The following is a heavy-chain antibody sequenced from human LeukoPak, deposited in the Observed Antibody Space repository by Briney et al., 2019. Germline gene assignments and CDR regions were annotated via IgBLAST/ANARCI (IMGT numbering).Heavy chain of an antibody. J-gene: IGHJ4*02. CDR3: AIDLDFGGYSNFDY. CDR1: GFTFSSYA. CDR2: ISSNGGST. D-gene: IGHD4-23*01. V-gene: IGHV3-64*04. Sequence: GGSLRLSCSASGFTFSSYAMHWVRQAPGKGLEYVSAISSNGGSTYYADSVKGRFTISRDNSKNTLYLQMNTLRVEDTAVYYCAIDLDFGGYSNFDYWGQGTLVTVSS.